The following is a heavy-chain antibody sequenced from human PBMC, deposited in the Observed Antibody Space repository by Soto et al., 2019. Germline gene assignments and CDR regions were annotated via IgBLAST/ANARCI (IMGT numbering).Heavy chain of an antibody. CDR1: GYTFTTYG. V-gene: IGHV1-18*01. D-gene: IGHD3-10*01. Sequence: VASVKVSCKASGYTFTTYGISWVRQAPGQGLEWMGWISAYNGNTNYAQNLQGRVTMTTDTSTSTAYMELRSLRSDDTAVYYCARFYASGSYTYAYRGQGTLVIVSS. J-gene: IGHJ1*01. CDR3: ARFYASGSYTYAY. CDR2: ISAYNGNT.